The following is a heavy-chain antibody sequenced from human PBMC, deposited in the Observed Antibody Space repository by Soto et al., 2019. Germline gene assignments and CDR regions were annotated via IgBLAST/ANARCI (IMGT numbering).Heavy chain of an antibody. V-gene: IGHV1-58*01. Sequence: ASVKVSCKASGFTFTSSAVQWVRQARGHRLEWIGWIVVGSGNTNYAQKFQERVTITRDMSTSTAYMELSSLRSEDTAVYYCAAPSRVGAYDYWGQRALVTVSS. D-gene: IGHD1-26*01. J-gene: IGHJ4*02. CDR1: GFTFTSSA. CDR3: AAPSRVGAYDY. CDR2: IVVGSGNT.